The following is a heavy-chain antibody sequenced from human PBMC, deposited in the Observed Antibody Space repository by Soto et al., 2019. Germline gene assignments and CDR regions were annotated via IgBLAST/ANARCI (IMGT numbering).Heavy chain of an antibody. J-gene: IGHJ3*01. CDR2: VHSDGTTT. D-gene: IGHD3-10*01. Sequence: EVQLVESGGGLVQPGESLRLSCAASGFTFDYYWMHWVRQAPGKGLVWVSRVHSDGTTTTYADSVKGRFTISRDNARNTGSLQMSSRRAEDTAIYYCARGDRGGFDLWGHGTVVTVSS. CDR1: GFTFDYYW. V-gene: IGHV3-74*01. CDR3: ARGDRGGFDL.